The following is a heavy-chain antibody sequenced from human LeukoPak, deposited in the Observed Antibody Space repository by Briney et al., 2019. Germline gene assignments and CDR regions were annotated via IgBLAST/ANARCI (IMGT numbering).Heavy chain of an antibody. V-gene: IGHV1-2*02. Sequence: GESLKVSCKASGGTFSSYAISWVRQAPGQGVEWMGWINPNSGGTTYAQKFQGRVTMTRDTSISTAYMELSSVTPDDTAVYFCARDQGSLTRSWYTGYWGQGTQVTVSS. J-gene: IGHJ4*02. CDR2: INPNSGGT. D-gene: IGHD6-13*01. CDR1: GGTFSSYA. CDR3: ARDQGSLTRSWYTGY.